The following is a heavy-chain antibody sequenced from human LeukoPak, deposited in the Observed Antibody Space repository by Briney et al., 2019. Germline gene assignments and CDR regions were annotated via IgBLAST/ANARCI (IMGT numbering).Heavy chain of an antibody. Sequence: GGSLRLSCAASGFTFSSYSMTWVRQAPGKGLEWVSYISSSSSTIYYADSVKGRFTISRDNAKNSLYLQMNSLRDEDTAVYYCARVGAYYYYYGMDVWGQGTTVTVSS. CDR1: GFTFSSYS. CDR3: ARVGAYYYYYGMDV. D-gene: IGHD1-26*01. CDR2: ISSSSSTI. J-gene: IGHJ6*02. V-gene: IGHV3-48*02.